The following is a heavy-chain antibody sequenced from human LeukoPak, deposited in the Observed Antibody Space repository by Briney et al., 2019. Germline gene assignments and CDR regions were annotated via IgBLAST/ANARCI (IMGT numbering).Heavy chain of an antibody. CDR2: IRYDGSKK. V-gene: IGHV3-30*02. D-gene: IGHD3-9*01. CDR3: AKDGGYDILTGYYQHYFDY. Sequence: GGSLRLSCAASGFIFSSYGMHWVRQAPGKGLEWVAFIRYDGSKKYYADSVKGRFTISRDNSKNTLYLQMNSLRAEDTAVYYCAKDGGYDILTGYYQHYFDYWGQGTLVTVSS. CDR1: GFIFSSYG. J-gene: IGHJ4*02.